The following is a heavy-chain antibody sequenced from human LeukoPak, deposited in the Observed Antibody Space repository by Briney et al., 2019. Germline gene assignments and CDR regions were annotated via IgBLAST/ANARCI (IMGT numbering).Heavy chain of an antibody. CDR2: IYSSGST. V-gene: IGHV4-59*01. Sequence: PSETLSLTCTVSGGSLSSYYWNWIRLPPGKGLEWIGYIYSSGSTIYNPSLKSRVTISIDTSRNQFSLRLSSVTAADTAVYYCARVYYSNSYDYWYFDLWGRGTLVTVSS. D-gene: IGHD6-13*01. CDR3: ARVYYSNSYDYWYFDL. J-gene: IGHJ2*01. CDR1: GGSLSSYY.